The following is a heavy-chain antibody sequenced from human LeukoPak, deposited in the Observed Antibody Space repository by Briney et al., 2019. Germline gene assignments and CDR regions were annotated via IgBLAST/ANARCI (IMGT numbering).Heavy chain of an antibody. V-gene: IGHV4-39*01. CDR3: ARRPTTSIVGATTNYFDH. CDR1: GGSTSSSNYY. D-gene: IGHD1-26*01. CDR2: IYFSGST. Sequence: SETLSLTCTVSGGSTSSSNYYWGWIRQPPGKGLEWVGSIYFSGSTYYSPSLKSRATLSIDTSKNQFSLKLTSVTAADTAVYYCARRPTTSIVGATTNYFDHWGQGTLVTVSS. J-gene: IGHJ4*02.